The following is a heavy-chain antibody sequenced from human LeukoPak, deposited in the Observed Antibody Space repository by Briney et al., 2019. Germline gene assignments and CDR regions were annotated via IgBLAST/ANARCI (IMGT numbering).Heavy chain of an antibody. Sequence: SETLSLTCTVSGGSISSSSYYWGWIRQPPGKGLDWIGSLYYSGSTYYNPSLKNRLTISIDTSKSQFSLKLTSVTAADTAVYYCARDPIAYCGADCYSDWGQGTLVTVSS. CDR1: GGSISSSSYY. CDR2: LYYSGST. V-gene: IGHV4-39*07. CDR3: ARDPIAYCGADCYSD. D-gene: IGHD2-21*02. J-gene: IGHJ4*02.